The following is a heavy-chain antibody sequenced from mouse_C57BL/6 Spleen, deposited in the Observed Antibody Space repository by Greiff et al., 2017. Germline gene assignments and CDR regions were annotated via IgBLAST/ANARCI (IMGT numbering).Heavy chain of an antibody. D-gene: IGHD2-4*01. CDR2: INPGSGGT. CDR1: GYAFTNYL. J-gene: IGHJ3*01. Sequence: QVQLKQSGAELVRPGTSVKVSCKASGYAFTNYLIEWVKQRPGQGLEWIGVINPGSGGTNYNEKFKGKATLTADKSSSTAYMQLSSLTSEDSAVYFCARSPYDYVSAWFAYWGQGTLVTVSA. CDR3: ARSPYDYVSAWFAY. V-gene: IGHV1-54*01.